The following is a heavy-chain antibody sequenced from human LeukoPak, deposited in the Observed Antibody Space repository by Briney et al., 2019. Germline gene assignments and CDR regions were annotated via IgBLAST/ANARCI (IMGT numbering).Heavy chain of an antibody. CDR2: IIPIFGTA. Sequence: SVKVSCTPAEATVSSYAISWVRQAPGQGREWRGGIIPIFGTANYAQKFQGRVTITTDESTSTAYMELSSLRSEDTAVYYCARASRGYDFWSGYYYMDVWGKGTTVTVSS. V-gene: IGHV1-69*05. J-gene: IGHJ6*03. CDR1: EATVSSYA. D-gene: IGHD3-3*01. CDR3: ARASRGYDFWSGYYYMDV.